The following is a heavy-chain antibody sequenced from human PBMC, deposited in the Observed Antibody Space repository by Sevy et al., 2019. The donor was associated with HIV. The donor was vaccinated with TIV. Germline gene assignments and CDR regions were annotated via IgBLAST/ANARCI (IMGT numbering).Heavy chain of an antibody. CDR3: ARTSSTGYYYYDMDV. CDR1: GYTFTRYG. V-gene: IGHV1-18*04. D-gene: IGHD2-2*01. J-gene: IGHJ6*03. Sequence: ASVKVSCKASGYTFTRYGISWVRQAPGQGLEWMGWISAYNGNTNYAQKLQGRVTMTTDTSTSTAYMELRSLRSDDTAVYYCARTSSTGYYYYDMDVWGKGTTVTVSS. CDR2: ISAYNGNT.